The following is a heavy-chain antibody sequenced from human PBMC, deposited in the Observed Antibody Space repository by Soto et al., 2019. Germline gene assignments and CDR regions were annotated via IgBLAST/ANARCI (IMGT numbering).Heavy chain of an antibody. J-gene: IGHJ6*02. V-gene: IGHV1-8*01. D-gene: IGHD3-22*01. CDR2: MNPESGST. CDR3: ARSGGSGYYSAHYYGMDV. CDR1: GYTFNTYD. Sequence: ASVKVSCKASGYTFNTYDINWLRQATGQGLEWMGWMNPESGSTGFAQSFQGRITLTRNTSLNTVYMEVSSLTNEDTAVYFCARSGGSGYYSAHYYGMDVWGPGTTVTVSS.